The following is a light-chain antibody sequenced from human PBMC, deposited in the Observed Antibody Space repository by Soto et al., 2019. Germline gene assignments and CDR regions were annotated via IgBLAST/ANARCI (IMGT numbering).Light chain of an antibody. CDR2: RDS. J-gene: IGLJ1*01. V-gene: IGLV3-9*01. CDR1: NIGSKN. CDR3: QVWDSSRGV. Sequence: SYELIQPLSVSVALGQTARITCGGNNIGSKNVHWYQQKPGQAPVLVIYRDSNRPSGIPERFSGSNSGNTATLTISRAQAGDEADYYCQVWDSSRGVFGTGTKLTVL.